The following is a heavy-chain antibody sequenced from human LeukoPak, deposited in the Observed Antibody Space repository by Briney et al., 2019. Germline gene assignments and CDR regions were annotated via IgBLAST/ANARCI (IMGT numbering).Heavy chain of an antibody. CDR1: GGSISSYY. D-gene: IGHD5-18*01. CDR3: ARGSADRTAMVY. J-gene: IGHJ4*02. CDR2: IYYSGST. V-gene: IGHV4-59*01. Sequence: PSETLSLTCTVSGGSISSYYWSWLRQPPGKGLELIGYIYYSGSTNYNPSLKSRVTISVDTSKNQFSLKLSSVTAADTAVYYCARGSADRTAMVYWGQGTLVTVSS.